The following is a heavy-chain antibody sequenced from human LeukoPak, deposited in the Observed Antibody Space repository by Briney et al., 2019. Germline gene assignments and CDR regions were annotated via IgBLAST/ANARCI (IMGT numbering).Heavy chain of an antibody. CDR3: ARGAPYNYYDSSGYYVDY. D-gene: IGHD3-22*01. CDR1: GYTFTSYG. CDR2: ISAYNGNT. V-gene: IGHV1-18*01. J-gene: IGHJ4*02. Sequence: ASVKVSCTASGYTFTSYGISWVRQAPGQGLEWMGWISAYNGNTNYAQKLQGRVTMTTDTSTSTAYMELRSLRSDDTAVYYCARGAPYNYYDSSGYYVDYWGQGTLVTVSS.